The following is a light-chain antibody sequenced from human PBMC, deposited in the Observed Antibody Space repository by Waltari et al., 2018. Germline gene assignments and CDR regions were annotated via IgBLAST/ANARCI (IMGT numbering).Light chain of an antibody. CDR1: QTVNRD. Sequence: IVLTQSPATLSVSPGDRANLSCRAGQTVNRDLAWYQQKPGQAPRLLIYGATTRATGVPARFTGSGFGTEFTLSISNLQPEDFAVYFCQQYHSWPPLTFGGGTKVEI. CDR3: QQYHSWPPLT. CDR2: GAT. J-gene: IGKJ4*01. V-gene: IGKV3-15*01.